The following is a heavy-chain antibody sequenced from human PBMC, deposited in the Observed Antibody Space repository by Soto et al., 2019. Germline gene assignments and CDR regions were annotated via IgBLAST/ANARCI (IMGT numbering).Heavy chain of an antibody. Sequence: GASVKVSCKASGGTFSSYAISWVRQAPGQGLEWMGGIIPIFGTANYAQKFQGRVTITADKSTSTAYVELSSLRSEDTAVYYCARVLRYCSGGSCYSPSDVWGQGTTVTVSS. V-gene: IGHV1-69*06. CDR2: IIPIFGTA. CDR3: ARVLRYCSGGSCYSPSDV. J-gene: IGHJ6*02. CDR1: GGTFSSYA. D-gene: IGHD2-15*01.